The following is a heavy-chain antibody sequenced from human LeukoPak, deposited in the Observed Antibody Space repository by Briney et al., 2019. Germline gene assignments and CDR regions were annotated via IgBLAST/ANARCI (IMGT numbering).Heavy chain of an antibody. D-gene: IGHD4-17*01. CDR3: ARDPAYGDYVGYFDY. J-gene: IGHJ4*02. CDR1: GYTFTSYY. Sequence: GASVEVSCKASGYTFTSYYMHWVRQAPGQGLEWMGIINPSGGSTSYAQKFQGRVTMTRDMSTSTVYMELSSLRSEDTAVYYCARDPAYGDYVGYFDYWGQGTLVTVSS. CDR2: INPSGGST. V-gene: IGHV1-46*01.